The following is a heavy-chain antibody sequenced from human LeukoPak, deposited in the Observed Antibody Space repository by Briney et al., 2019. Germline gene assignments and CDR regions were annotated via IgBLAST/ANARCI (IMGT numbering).Heavy chain of an antibody. Sequence: SETLSLTCTVSGGSISSYYWSWIRQPPGKGLEWIGYIYYSGSTNYNPSLKSRVTISVDTSKNQFSLKLSSVTAAGTAVYYCARVGEYYDSSGAWGPFDYWGQGTLVTVSS. D-gene: IGHD3-22*01. J-gene: IGHJ4*02. CDR3: ARVGEYYDSSGAWGPFDY. CDR2: IYYSGST. CDR1: GGSISSYY. V-gene: IGHV4-59*01.